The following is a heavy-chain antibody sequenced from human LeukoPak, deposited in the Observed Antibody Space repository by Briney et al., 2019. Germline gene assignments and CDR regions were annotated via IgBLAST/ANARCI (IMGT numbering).Heavy chain of an antibody. D-gene: IGHD2-15*01. CDR1: GFTFSSYG. CDR3: ARDEDGGPVVAAYIY. Sequence: GGSLRLSCAASGFTFSSYGMHWVRQAPGKGLEWVAVISYDGSNKYYADSVKGRFTISRDNSKNTLYLQMNSLRAEDTAVYYCARDEDGGPVVAAYIYWGQGTLVTVSS. V-gene: IGHV3-30*03. J-gene: IGHJ4*02. CDR2: ISYDGSNK.